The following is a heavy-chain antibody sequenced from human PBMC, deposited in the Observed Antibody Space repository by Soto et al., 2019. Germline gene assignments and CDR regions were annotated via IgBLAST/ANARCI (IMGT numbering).Heavy chain of an antibody. CDR1: GYTFTSYD. V-gene: IGHV1-8*01. D-gene: IGHD6-13*01. CDR2: MNPNSGNT. Sequence: ASVKVSCKASGYTFTSYDINWVRQPTGQGLEWMGWMNPNSGNTGYAQKFQGRVTMTRNTSISTAYMELSSLRSEDTAVYYCAREAAAGIYYYYMDVWGKGTTVTVSS. J-gene: IGHJ6*03. CDR3: AREAAAGIYYYYMDV.